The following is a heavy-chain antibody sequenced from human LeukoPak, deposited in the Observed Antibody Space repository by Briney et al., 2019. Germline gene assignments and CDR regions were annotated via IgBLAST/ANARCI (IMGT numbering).Heavy chain of an antibody. CDR3: ARMGNPATVTADY. CDR1: GGSISSYY. D-gene: IGHD4-17*01. J-gene: IGHJ4*02. CDR2: ISDSGST. Sequence: SETLSLTCIVSGGSISSYYWSWIRQPPGKGLEWIGYISDSGSTSYNSSLTSRVTISLDTSKNQFSLKMNSVTAADTAVYYCARMGNPATVTADYWGQGTLVTVSS. V-gene: IGHV4-59*08.